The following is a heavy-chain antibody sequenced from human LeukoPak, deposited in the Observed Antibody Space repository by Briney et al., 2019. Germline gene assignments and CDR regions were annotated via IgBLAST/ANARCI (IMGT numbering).Heavy chain of an antibody. CDR1: GYTFTSYA. D-gene: IGHD3-22*01. Sequence: ASVNVSCKASGYTFTSYAMHWVRQAPGQRLEWMGWLNAGKGNTKYSQKFQGRVTITRDTSASTAYMELSSLRFEDTAVYYCARGGDDSSSYYYVPYYWGQGTLVTVSS. CDR3: ARGGDDSSSYYYVPYY. CDR2: LNAGKGNT. V-gene: IGHV1-3*01. J-gene: IGHJ4*02.